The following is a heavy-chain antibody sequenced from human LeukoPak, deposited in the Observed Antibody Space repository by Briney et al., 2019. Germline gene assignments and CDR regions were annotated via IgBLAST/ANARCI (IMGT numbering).Heavy chain of an antibody. J-gene: IGHJ4*02. V-gene: IGHV3-33*03. D-gene: IGHD6-19*01. CDR1: GFSFSNYG. Sequence: QPGRSLRLSCAASGFSFSNYGMHWARQAPGKGLEWVAVIWYDGVNKYYADSVKGRFTISRDNAKNSLYLQMNSLRAEDTAVYYCAKGCRLGGVISSGCHHLYYWGQGTLVTVSS. CDR2: IWYDGVNK. CDR3: AKGCRLGGVISSGCHHLYY.